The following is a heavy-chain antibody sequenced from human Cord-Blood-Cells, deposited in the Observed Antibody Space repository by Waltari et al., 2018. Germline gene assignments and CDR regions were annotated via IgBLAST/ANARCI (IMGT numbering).Heavy chain of an antibody. CDR2: IIPYLGIA. J-gene: IGHJ4*02. D-gene: IGHD4-17*01. CDR1: GGTFSLYT. CDR3: ATRDPDYGGKGYYFDD. V-gene: IGHV1-69*02. Sequence: QVQLVQSGAEVKKPGASVQVSCKASGGTFSLYTISWVRQAPGQGLGWMGRIIPYLGIANYAQKFQGRVTMTADKSTGTAYMELSRLRSGGTAVYYCATRDPDYGGKGYYFDDWGQGTLVTVSS.